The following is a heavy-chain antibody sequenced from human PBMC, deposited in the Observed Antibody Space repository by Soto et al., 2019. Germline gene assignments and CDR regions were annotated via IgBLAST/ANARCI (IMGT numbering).Heavy chain of an antibody. CDR1: GYTFTGYY. CDR2: INPNSGGT. V-gene: IGHV1-2*04. Sequence: ASVKVSCKASGYTFTGYYMHWVRQAPGQGLEWIGWINPNSGGTNYAQKFQGWVTMTRDTSISTAYMELSRLRSDDTAVYYCARALTGTSLYYFDYWGQGTLVTVSS. CDR3: ARALTGTSLYYFDY. D-gene: IGHD1-7*01. J-gene: IGHJ4*02.